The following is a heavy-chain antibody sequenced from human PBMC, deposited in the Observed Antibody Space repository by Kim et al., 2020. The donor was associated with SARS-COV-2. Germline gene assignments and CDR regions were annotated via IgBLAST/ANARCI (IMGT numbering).Heavy chain of an antibody. V-gene: IGHV4-34*01. D-gene: IGHD6-25*01. J-gene: IGHJ4*02. Sequence: TNSNPSLKSRVTISVDTSKNQFSLKLSSVTAADTAVYYCARGGSAGYFDYWGQGTLVTVSS. CDR3: ARGGSAGYFDY. CDR2: T.